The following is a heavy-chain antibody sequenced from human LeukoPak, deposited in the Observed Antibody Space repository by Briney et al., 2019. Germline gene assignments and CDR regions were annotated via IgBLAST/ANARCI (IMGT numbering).Heavy chain of an antibody. V-gene: IGHV3-30-3*01. D-gene: IGHD6-13*01. J-gene: IGHJ3*02. CDR3: ARPQIAAAADDAFDI. Sequence: PGGSLRLSCAASGFTVSSNYMSWVRQAPGKGLEWVAVISYDGSNKYYADFVKGRFTISRDNSKNTLYLQMNSLRAEDTAVYYCARPQIAAAADDAFDIWGQGTMVTVSS. CDR1: GFTVSSNY. CDR2: ISYDGSNK.